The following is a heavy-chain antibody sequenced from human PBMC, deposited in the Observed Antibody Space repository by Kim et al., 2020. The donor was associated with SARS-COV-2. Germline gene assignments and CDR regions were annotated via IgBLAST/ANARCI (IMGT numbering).Heavy chain of an antibody. Sequence: GGSLRLSCAVSGFTFGSFAMTWVRQTPGKGLEWLSAISGCGTRTYNADSVKGRFTISRDNSKGTLYLQLKSLRVEDTAVYYCAKVDSVCLAAAGGFDFWGQGTLVTVSS. V-gene: IGHV3-23*01. CDR3: AKVDSVCLAAAGGFDF. CDR2: ISGCGTRT. CDR1: GFTFGSFA. J-gene: IGHJ4*02. D-gene: IGHD6-13*01.